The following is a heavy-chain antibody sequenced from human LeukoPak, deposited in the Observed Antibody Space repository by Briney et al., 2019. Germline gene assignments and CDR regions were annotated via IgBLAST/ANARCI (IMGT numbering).Heavy chain of an antibody. CDR1: GFTFRTYT. CDR2: ISSDDSST. V-gene: IGHV3-23*01. Sequence: PGGSLRLSCAASGFTFRTYTMTWVRQAPGKGLEWVSTISSDDSSTYYADSVKGRFTISRDNSKNTLYLQVNSLTPEDTAVYYCAKKGIAAPGRPYHFDHGGQGTLVTVSS. J-gene: IGHJ4*02. CDR3: AKKGIAAPGRPYHFDH. D-gene: IGHD6-13*01.